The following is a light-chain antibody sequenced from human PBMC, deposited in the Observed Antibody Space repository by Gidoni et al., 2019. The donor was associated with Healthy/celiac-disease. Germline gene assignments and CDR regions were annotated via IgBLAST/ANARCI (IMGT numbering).Light chain of an antibody. Sequence: QSVLPQPTSASGTPGQRVTISCSGSSSNIGSNTVNWYQQLPGPAPKLLIYSNNQRPSGVPDRFSGSKSGTSASLAISGLQSEDEADYYCAAWDDSLNGVVFGGGTKLTVL. V-gene: IGLV1-44*01. CDR1: SSNIGSNT. J-gene: IGLJ2*01. CDR2: SNN. CDR3: AAWDDSLNGVV.